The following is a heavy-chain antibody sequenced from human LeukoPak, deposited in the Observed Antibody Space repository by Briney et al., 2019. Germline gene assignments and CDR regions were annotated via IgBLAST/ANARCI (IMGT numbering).Heavy chain of an antibody. CDR1: GFTFDDYA. CDR3: AKDSSTLGELGEAYFDY. V-gene: IGHV3-43D*04. J-gene: IGHJ4*02. CDR2: ISWDGGST. D-gene: IGHD1-26*01. Sequence: SGGSLRLSCAASGFTFDDYAMHWVRQAPGKGLEWVSLISWDGGSTYYADSVKGRFTISRDNSKNSLYLQMNSLRAEDTALYYCAKDSSTLGELGEAYFDYWGQGTLVTVSS.